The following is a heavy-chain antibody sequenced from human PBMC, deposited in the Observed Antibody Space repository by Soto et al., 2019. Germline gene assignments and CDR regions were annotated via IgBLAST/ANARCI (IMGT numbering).Heavy chain of an antibody. CDR1: GGSITSYY. J-gene: IGHJ4*02. V-gene: IGHV4-59*01. CDR3: ARVKTATFDY. D-gene: IGHD2-21*02. Sequence: QVQLRESGPGLVKPSETLSLTCTVSGGSITSYYWGWIRQPPGKGLEWIGYIYYIGSTNYTPSLKSRVTISVDTSKNQFSLKLSSVTAADTAVYYCARVKTATFDYWGQGTLVTVSS. CDR2: IYYIGST.